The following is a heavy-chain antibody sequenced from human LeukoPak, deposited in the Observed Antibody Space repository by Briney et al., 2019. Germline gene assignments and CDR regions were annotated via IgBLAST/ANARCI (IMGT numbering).Heavy chain of an antibody. CDR1: GGSISSYY. CDR3: ARLRLVLNYYDSSGYYPKTYYFDY. J-gene: IGHJ4*02. V-gene: IGHV4-59*12. Sequence: SETLSLTCTVSGGSISSYYWSWIRQPPGKGLEWIGYIYYSGSTNYNPSLKSRVTISVDTSKNQFSLKLSSVTAADTAVYYCARLRLVLNYYDSSGYYPKTYYFDYWGQGTLVTVSS. D-gene: IGHD3-22*01. CDR2: IYYSGST.